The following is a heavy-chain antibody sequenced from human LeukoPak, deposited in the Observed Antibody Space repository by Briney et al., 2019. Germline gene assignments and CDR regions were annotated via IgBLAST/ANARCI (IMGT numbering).Heavy chain of an antibody. J-gene: IGHJ4*02. Sequence: PGGSLRLSCVASGFSFDDYAMHWVRQAPGKGLEWVSGINWNSGSIGYADSVKGRFTISRDSSKNTLFLQMNSLRAEDTAVYYCAKGRYYNILTGYYVRRGLDYWGQGTLVTVSS. D-gene: IGHD3-9*01. CDR2: INWNSGSI. V-gene: IGHV3-9*01. CDR1: GFSFDDYA. CDR3: AKGRYYNILTGYYVRRGLDY.